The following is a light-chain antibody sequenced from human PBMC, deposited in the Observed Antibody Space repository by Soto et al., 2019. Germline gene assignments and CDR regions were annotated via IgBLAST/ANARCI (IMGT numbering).Light chain of an antibody. Sequence: DIVMTQSALSLPVTPEETASISCRSSQSLLQSNGYNYLDWYLQKPGQSPQLLIYLGSNRASGVPDRFSGSGSGTDFTLKISRVEAEDVGVYYCMQALQTPWTFGQGTKVDIK. CDR1: QSLLQSNGYNY. CDR2: LGS. J-gene: IGKJ1*01. CDR3: MQALQTPWT. V-gene: IGKV2-28*01.